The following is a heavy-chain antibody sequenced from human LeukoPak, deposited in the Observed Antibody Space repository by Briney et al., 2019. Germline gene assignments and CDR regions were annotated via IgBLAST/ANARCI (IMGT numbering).Heavy chain of an antibody. D-gene: IGHD4-17*01. Sequence: SQTLSLTXNVSGGSINTANYYWTRIRQPPGKGLEWIGYISYSGTPYYNPSLNSRVTISLDTSKNQFSLRLNSVTAADTAMYYCARDRYGDFEDYWGQGTLVTVSS. CDR3: ARDRYGDFEDY. J-gene: IGHJ4*02. V-gene: IGHV4-30-4*08. CDR1: GGSINTANYY. CDR2: ISYSGTP.